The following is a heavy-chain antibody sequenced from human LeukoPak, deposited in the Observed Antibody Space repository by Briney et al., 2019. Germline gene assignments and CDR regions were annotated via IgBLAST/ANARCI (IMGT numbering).Heavy chain of an antibody. D-gene: IGHD2-15*01. CDR3: ARDSGNGGSIDY. CDR1: GVTFSTYT. V-gene: IGHV3-48*01. CDR2: IRSSGSTI. J-gene: IGHJ4*02. Sequence: GGSLRLSCAASGVTFSTYTMNWVRQAPGRGREWVSYIRSSGSTIFYADSVKGRFTVSRDNAKNSLYLQMNSLRAEDTAVYYCARDSGNGGSIDYWGQGTLVTVSS.